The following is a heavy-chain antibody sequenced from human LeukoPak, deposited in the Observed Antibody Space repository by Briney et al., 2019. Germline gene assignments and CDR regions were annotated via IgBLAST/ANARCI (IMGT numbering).Heavy chain of an antibody. CDR3: ARARLTSYYYYYYGMDV. D-gene: IGHD6-6*01. CDR2: INAGNGNT. J-gene: IGHJ6*02. CDR1: GYTFTSYA. Sequence: GASVKVSCKASGYTFTSYAMHWVRQAPGQRLEWMGWINAGNGNTKYSQKFQGRVTITRDTSASTAYMELSSLRSEDTAVYYCARARLTSYYYYYYGMDVWGQGTTVTVSS. V-gene: IGHV1-3*01.